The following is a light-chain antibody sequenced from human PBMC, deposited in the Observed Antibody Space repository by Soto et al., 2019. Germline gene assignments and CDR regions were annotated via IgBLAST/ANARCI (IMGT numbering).Light chain of an antibody. V-gene: IGLV2-14*01. CDR1: RSDIESYNY. Sequence: QSVLTQPASVSGSPGQSITISCSGTRSDIESYNYVAWYQQFPGETPKILIYGVSNRPSGVSSRFSGSKSGNTASLTISGLQAEDEADYYCISYTGSSTSYVFGSGTKVTVL. CDR3: ISYTGSSTSYV. J-gene: IGLJ1*01. CDR2: GVS.